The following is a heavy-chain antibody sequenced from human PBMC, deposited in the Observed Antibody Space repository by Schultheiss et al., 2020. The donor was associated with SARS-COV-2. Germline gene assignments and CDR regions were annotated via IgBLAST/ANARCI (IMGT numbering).Heavy chain of an antibody. Sequence: GGSLRLSCKGSGYSFTSYWISWVRQMPGKGLEWMGRIDPSDSYTNYSPSFQGHVTISADKSISTAYLQWSSLKASDTAMYYCARGSGTIFGVVTMYYYYGMDVWGQGTTVTVSS. CDR2: IDPSDSYT. CDR1: GYSFTSYW. J-gene: IGHJ6*02. V-gene: IGHV5-10-1*01. D-gene: IGHD3-3*01. CDR3: ARGSGTIFGVVTMYYYYGMDV.